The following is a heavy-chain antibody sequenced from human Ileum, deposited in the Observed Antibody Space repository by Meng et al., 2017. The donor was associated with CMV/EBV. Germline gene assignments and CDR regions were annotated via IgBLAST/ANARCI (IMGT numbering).Heavy chain of an antibody. CDR1: GFTLSSYW. Sequence: GESLKISCAASGFTLSSYWMHWVRQAPGKGLVWVSRINSDGSITSYADSVKGRFTISRDNAKNTLYLQMISLRAEDTAVYDCAKELDYWGQGTLVTVSS. CDR2: INSDGSIT. CDR3: AKELDY. J-gene: IGHJ4*02. V-gene: IGHV3-74*01.